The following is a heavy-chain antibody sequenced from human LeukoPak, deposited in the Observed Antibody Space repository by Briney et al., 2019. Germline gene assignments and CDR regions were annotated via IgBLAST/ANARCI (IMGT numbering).Heavy chain of an antibody. J-gene: IGHJ4*02. CDR2: INRSGST. V-gene: IGHV4-34*01. CDR1: GGSFSAYY. CDR3: ARVGYYDSSGVTPRG. Sequence: PSETLSLTCAVYGGSFSAYYWSWTRQPPGKGLEWIGEINRSGSTNYNPSLKSRVTISVDTSKNQFSLKLSPVTAADTAVYYCARVGYYDSSGVTPRGWGQGTLVTVSS. D-gene: IGHD3-22*01.